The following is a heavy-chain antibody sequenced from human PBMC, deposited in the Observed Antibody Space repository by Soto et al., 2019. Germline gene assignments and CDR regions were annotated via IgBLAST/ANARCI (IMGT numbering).Heavy chain of an antibody. V-gene: IGHV4-30-2*01. D-gene: IGHD3-9*01. CDR2: IYHSGST. J-gene: IGHJ4*02. CDR3: SRDDSDWFSN. Sequence: ASETLSLTCAVSGGSISSGGYSWSWIRQPPGKGLEWIGYIYHSGSTYYNPSLKSRVTISVDRSKNQFSLKLSSVTAADTAVYYCSRDDSDWFSNWGRGTLVTVSS. CDR1: GGSISSGGYS.